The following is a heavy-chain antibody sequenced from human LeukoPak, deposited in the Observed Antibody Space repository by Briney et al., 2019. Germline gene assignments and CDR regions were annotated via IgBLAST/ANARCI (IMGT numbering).Heavy chain of an antibody. V-gene: IGHV3-21*01. CDR1: GFTFSSYS. D-gene: IGHD6-19*01. J-gene: IGHJ4*02. CDR2: ISSSSSYI. CDR3: ANSDRIAVAGLYFDY. Sequence: GGSLRLSCAASGFTFSSYSMNWVRQAPGKGLEWVSSISSSSSYIYYADSVKGRFTISRDNAKNSLYLQMNSLRAEDTAVYYCANSDRIAVAGLYFDYWGQGTLVTVSS.